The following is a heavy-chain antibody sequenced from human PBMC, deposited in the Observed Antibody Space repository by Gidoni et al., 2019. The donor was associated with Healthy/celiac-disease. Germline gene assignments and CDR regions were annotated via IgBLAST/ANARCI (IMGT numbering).Heavy chain of an antibody. CDR2: ISSSSSYT. J-gene: IGHJ4*02. Sequence: QVQLVESGGGLVKPGGSMRLYCAASGFTFSDYYMSWIRQAPGKGLEWVSYISSSSSYTHYADSVKGRFTISRDNAKNSLYLQMNSLRAEDTAVYYCARVEMATITQPFDYWGQGTLVTVSS. V-gene: IGHV3-11*06. CDR1: GFTFSDYY. CDR3: ARVEMATITQPFDY. D-gene: IGHD5-12*01.